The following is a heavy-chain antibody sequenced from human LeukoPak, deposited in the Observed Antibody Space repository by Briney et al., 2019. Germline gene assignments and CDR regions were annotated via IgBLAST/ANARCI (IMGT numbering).Heavy chain of an antibody. CDR1: GFTFSSYG. CDR3: ARDVGYFDWSGRPGY. Sequence: GRSLRLSCAAAGFTFSSYGMHWVRQAPGKGLEWVAVISYDGSNKYYADSVKGRFTISRDNSKNTLYLQMNSLRAEDTAVYYCARDVGYFDWSGRPGYWGQGTLVTVSS. V-gene: IGHV3-30-3*01. CDR2: ISYDGSNK. D-gene: IGHD3-9*01. J-gene: IGHJ4*02.